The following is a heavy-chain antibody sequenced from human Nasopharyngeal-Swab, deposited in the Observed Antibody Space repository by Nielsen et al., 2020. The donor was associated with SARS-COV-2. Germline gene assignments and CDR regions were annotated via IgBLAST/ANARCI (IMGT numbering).Heavy chain of an antibody. D-gene: IGHD5-24*01. J-gene: IGHJ4*02. CDR3: ARDRAGGNGYFDY. CDR2: INAGNGNT. V-gene: IGHV1-3*01. Sequence: WVRHAPGQRLEWMGWINAGNGNTKYSQKFQGRVTITRDTSASTAYMELSSLRSEDTAVYYCARDRAGGNGYFDYWGQGTLVTVSS.